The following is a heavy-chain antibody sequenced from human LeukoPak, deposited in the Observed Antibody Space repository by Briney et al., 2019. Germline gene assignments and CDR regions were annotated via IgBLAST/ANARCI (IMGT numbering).Heavy chain of an antibody. V-gene: IGHV3-48*01. CDR1: GFTFSSYS. Sequence: GGSLRLSCAASGFTFSSYSMNWVRQAPGKGLEWVSYISSSSSTIYYADSVKGRFTISRDNGNNFLFLQMNSLRAEDTAVYYCARVRSYYDLDHWGQGTLVTVSS. CDR3: ARVRSYYDLDH. D-gene: IGHD1-26*01. CDR2: ISSSSSTI. J-gene: IGHJ4*02.